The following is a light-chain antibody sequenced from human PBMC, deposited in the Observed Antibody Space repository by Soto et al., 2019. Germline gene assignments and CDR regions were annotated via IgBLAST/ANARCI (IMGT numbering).Light chain of an antibody. V-gene: IGKV1-39*01. CDR3: QQSYSTLWT. J-gene: IGKJ1*01. CDR1: QSISSY. Sequence: DIQMTQSPSSLSASVGDRVTITCRASQSISSYLNWYKQKPGKPPKLLIYAASSLQSGVPSRFSGSGSGTDFTLTISSLQPEDFATYYCQQSYSTLWTFGQGTKVEIK. CDR2: AAS.